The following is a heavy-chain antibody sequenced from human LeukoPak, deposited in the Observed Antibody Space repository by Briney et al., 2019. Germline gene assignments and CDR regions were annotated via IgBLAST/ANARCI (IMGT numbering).Heavy chain of an antibody. Sequence: PGGSLRLSCAASGFTFSSYDMHWVRQATGKGLEWVSAIGTAGDTYYPGSVKGRFTISRENAKNSLYLQMNSLRAEDTAVYYCARGSYYDSSGVFDYWGQGTLVTVSS. D-gene: IGHD3-22*01. CDR1: GFTFSSYD. CDR3: ARGSYYDSSGVFDY. J-gene: IGHJ4*02. CDR2: IGTAGDT. V-gene: IGHV3-13*01.